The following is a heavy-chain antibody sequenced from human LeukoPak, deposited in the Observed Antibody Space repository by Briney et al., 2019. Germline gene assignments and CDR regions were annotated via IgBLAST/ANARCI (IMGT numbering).Heavy chain of an antibody. J-gene: IGHJ4*02. Sequence: GGSLTLSCAASQFSFSSYSFNWVRQAPGQGLEWVSSINKGATHMYYADSMRGRFTVSRDDAKNSLYLQMNSLRAEDTAVYYCVRLRRNSDTSGYVYYYDYWGRGTLVTVSS. D-gene: IGHD5-12*01. V-gene: IGHV3-21*01. CDR2: INKGATHM. CDR1: QFSFSSYS. CDR3: VRLRRNSDTSGYVYYYDY.